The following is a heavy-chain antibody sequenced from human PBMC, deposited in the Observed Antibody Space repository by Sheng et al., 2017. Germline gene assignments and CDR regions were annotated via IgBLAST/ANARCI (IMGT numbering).Heavy chain of an antibody. Sequence: QVQLVQSGAEVKKPGASVKVSCRASGYTLNSYDINWVRQAAGQGLEWMVWMNPNNGNTGYAQKFQGRVIMTRNTSISTAYMELSSLRSDDTAVYYCARGRHSDSSGNYYNFDYWGQGTLVTVSS. CDR1: GYTLNSYD. J-gene: IGHJ4*02. CDR2: MNPNNGNT. CDR3: ARGRHSDSSGNYYNFDY. V-gene: IGHV1-8*01. D-gene: IGHD3-22*01.